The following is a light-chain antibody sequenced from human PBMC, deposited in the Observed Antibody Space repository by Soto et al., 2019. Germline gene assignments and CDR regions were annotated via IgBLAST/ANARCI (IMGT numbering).Light chain of an antibody. CDR2: DAS. J-gene: IGKJ1*01. Sequence: EIVLTQSPGTLSLSPGERATLSCRASQSVSSNYLAWYQQRPGQAPRLLIYDASSRATGVPDRFSGSGSGTDFTLTISRLEPEDFAVYYCQQYISVAKTFGQGTKVEIK. CDR3: QQYISVAKT. CDR1: QSVSSNY. V-gene: IGKV3-20*01.